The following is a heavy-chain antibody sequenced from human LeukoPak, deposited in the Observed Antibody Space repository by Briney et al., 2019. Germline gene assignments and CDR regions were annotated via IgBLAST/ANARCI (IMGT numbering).Heavy chain of an antibody. V-gene: IGHV4-30-4*08. CDR1: GGSISSGDYY. CDR2: IYYSGST. Sequence: SETLSLTCTVSGGSISSGDYYWSWIRQPPGKGLEWTGYIYYSGSTYYNPSLKSRVTISVDTSKNQFSLKLSSVTAADTAVYYCAREVTGGVSFDPWGQGTLVTVSS. CDR3: AREVTGGVSFDP. J-gene: IGHJ5*02. D-gene: IGHD2-8*01.